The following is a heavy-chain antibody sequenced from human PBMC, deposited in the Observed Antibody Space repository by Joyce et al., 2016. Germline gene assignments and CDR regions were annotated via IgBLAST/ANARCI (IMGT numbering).Heavy chain of an antibody. V-gene: IGHV2-26*01. CDR3: AIDYGDYFDY. D-gene: IGHD4-17*01. CDR1: GFSLSNARMG. CDR2: IFSNDEK. J-gene: IGHJ4*02. Sequence: QVTLKESGSVLMKPTETLTLTCTVSGFSLSNARMGVSWIRQPPGKALEWLAHIFSNDEKSYSTSLKSRLTISKDTSKSQVVLTMTNMDPVDTATYYCAIDYGDYFDYWGQGTLVTVSS.